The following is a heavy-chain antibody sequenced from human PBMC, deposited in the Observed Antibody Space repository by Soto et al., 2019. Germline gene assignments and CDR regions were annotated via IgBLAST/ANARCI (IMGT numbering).Heavy chain of an antibody. Sequence: ASVKVSCKASGYMFTGFYLHWVRQAPGQGLEWMGWINPNNGVTTYAKNFQGRVTMTRDSSISTAYMELSSLRPDDTAMYYCARVVRDSWSGFPTNNWLDPWGQGTLVTVSS. D-gene: IGHD3-3*01. CDR2: INPNNGVT. CDR1: GYMFTGFY. J-gene: IGHJ5*02. V-gene: IGHV1-2*02. CDR3: ARVVRDSWSGFPTNNWLDP.